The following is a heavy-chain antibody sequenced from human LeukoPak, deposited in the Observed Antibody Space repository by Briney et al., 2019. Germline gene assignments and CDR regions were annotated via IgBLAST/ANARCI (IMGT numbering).Heavy chain of an antibody. CDR2: IYGGGGA. D-gene: IGHD2-21*02. CDR1: GFTVSSNY. V-gene: IGHV3-53*01. CDR3: ARSDGTLRTYYYYYYAMDV. J-gene: IGHJ6*02. Sequence: GGSLRLSCVASGFTVSSNYINWVRQAPGKGLEWVSVIYGGGGAYYADSVKRRFTISRDSSKNTVYLQMNSLRVEDTAVYYCARSDGTLRTYYYYYYAMDVWGQGTTVTVS.